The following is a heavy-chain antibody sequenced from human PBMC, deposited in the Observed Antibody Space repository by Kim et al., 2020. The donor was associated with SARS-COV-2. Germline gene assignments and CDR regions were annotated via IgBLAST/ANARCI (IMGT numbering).Heavy chain of an antibody. J-gene: IGHJ3*02. V-gene: IGHV4-39*01. D-gene: IGHD5-18*01. CDR1: GGSISSPNYF. CDR2: LYYSGST. CDR3: GSRWVDTAKVDAFNI. Sequence: SETLSLTCTVSGGSISSPNYFWGWIRQPPGKGLEWIGSLYYSGSTYYNPSLKSRLTMSIDTSKNQFSLNLNSVTAADTAVYYCGSRWVDTAKVDAFNIWGQGTMVTVSS.